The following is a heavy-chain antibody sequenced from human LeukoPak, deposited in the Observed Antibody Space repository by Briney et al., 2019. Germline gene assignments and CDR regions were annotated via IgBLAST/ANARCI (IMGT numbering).Heavy chain of an antibody. V-gene: IGHV3-7*01. CDR2: IKEDGTQR. D-gene: IGHD4-23*01. J-gene: IGHJ4*02. CDR1: GFTFKNHW. CDR3: VRGGWELDY. Sequence: GGSLRLSCAASGFTFKNHWMAWVRLAPGKTLEWVAHIKEDGTQRYYVDSVKGRFTISRDDAKNSLHLQMNTLTDEDTAVYYCVRGGWELDYWGQGILVTVSS.